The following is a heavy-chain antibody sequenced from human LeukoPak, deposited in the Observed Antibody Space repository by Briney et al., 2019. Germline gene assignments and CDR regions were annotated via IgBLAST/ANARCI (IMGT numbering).Heavy chain of an antibody. D-gene: IGHD3-22*01. CDR1: GGSISSSSYY. Sequence: SETLSLTCTVSGGSISSSSYYWGWIRQPPGKGLEWIGEINHSGSTNYNPSLKSRVTISVDTSKNQFSLKLSSVTAADTAVYYCARRREVGSGYYYIKYFDYWGQGTLVTVSS. CDR3: ARRREVGSGYYYIKYFDY. J-gene: IGHJ4*02. CDR2: INHSGST. V-gene: IGHV4-39*07.